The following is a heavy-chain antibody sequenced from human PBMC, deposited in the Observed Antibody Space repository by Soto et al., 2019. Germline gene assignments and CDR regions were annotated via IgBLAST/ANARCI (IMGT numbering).Heavy chain of an antibody. CDR1: GGSISSSSYY. CDR3: ARRTDIVVVPAAMVDWFDP. D-gene: IGHD2-2*01. V-gene: IGHV4-39*01. Sequence: QLQLQESGPGLVKPSETLSLTCTVSGGSISSSSYYWGWIRQPPGKGLEWIGSIYYSGSTYYNPSLKSRVTISVDTSKNQFSLKLSSVTAADTAVYYCARRTDIVVVPAAMVDWFDPWGQGTLVTVSS. CDR2: IYYSGST. J-gene: IGHJ5*02.